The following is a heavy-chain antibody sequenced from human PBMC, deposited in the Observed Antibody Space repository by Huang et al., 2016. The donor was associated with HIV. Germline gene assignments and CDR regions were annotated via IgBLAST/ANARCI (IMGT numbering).Heavy chain of an antibody. J-gene: IGHJ4*02. CDR2: IRRKDYSEKT. CDR3: TRDSVYPNYYDGSGFYFDY. V-gene: IGHV3-49*05. D-gene: IGHD3-22*01. Sequence: EVQFVESGGGLVKPGRSLRLSCTASGFTFGNYGMSWFRQAPGKGLGWVGFIRRKDYSEKTEYAASVKGRFTISRDDSKSIAYLQMNSLKPEDTAVYYCTRDSVYPNYYDGSGFYFDYWGQGTLVTVSS. CDR1: GFTFGNYG.